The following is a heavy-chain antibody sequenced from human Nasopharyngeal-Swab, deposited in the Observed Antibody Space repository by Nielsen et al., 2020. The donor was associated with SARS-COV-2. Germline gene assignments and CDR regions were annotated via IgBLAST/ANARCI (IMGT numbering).Heavy chain of an antibody. V-gene: IGHV1-18*04. CDR1: GYTFTSYG. CDR3: ARDLFPYNVFWSPQMY. J-gene: IGHJ4*02. D-gene: IGHD3-3*01. CDR2: ISAHNVHT. Sequence: ASVKVSCKASGYTFTSYGISWVRQAPGQGLEWMGWISAHNVHTNYAQKFQVRVTMTTDTSTKTAYMELRTLRSDDTAVYYCARDLFPYNVFWSPQMYWGQGTLVTVSS.